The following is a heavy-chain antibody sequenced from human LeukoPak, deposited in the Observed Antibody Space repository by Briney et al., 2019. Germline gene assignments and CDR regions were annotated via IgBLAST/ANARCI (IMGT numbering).Heavy chain of an antibody. CDR3: ARVRGYVDY. Sequence: ASVKVSCKASGYTFTSYGISWVRQAPGQGLEWMGWMNPNSGNTGYAQKFQGRVTMTRNTSISTAYMELSSLRSEDTAVYYCARVRGYVDYWGQGTLVTVSS. V-gene: IGHV1-8*02. D-gene: IGHD3-16*01. CDR2: MNPNSGNT. J-gene: IGHJ4*02. CDR1: GYTFTSYG.